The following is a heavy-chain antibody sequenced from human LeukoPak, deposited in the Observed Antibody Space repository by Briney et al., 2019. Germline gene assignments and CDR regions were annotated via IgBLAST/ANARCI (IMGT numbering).Heavy chain of an antibody. CDR3: AKLNGGGLRFLPVLD. CDR1: GFTFSSYA. V-gene: IGHV3-23*01. CDR2: ISGSGGST. D-gene: IGHD3-3*01. Sequence: GGSLRLSCAASGFTFSSYAMSWVRQAPGKGLEWVSSISGSGGSTYYADSVKGRFTISRDNSKNTLYLQMNSLRAEDTAVYYCAKLNGGGLRFLPVLDWGQGTLVIVSS. J-gene: IGHJ4*02.